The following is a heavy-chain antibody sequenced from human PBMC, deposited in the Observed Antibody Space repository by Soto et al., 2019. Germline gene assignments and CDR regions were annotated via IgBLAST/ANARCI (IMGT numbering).Heavy chain of an antibody. V-gene: IGHV1-69*13. CDR2: IIPIFGTA. Sequence: SVKVSCKASGGTFSSYAISWVRQAPGQGLEWVGGIIPIFGTANYAQKFQGRVTITADESTSTAYMELSSLRSEDTAVYYCARDRGVVVPAAMTYGMDVWGQGTTVTVSS. J-gene: IGHJ6*02. CDR3: ARDRGVVVPAAMTYGMDV. D-gene: IGHD2-2*01. CDR1: GGTFSSYA.